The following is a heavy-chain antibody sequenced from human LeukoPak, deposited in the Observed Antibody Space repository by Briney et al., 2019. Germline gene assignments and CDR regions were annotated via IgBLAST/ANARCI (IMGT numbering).Heavy chain of an antibody. CDR1: GFTFSSYW. CDR2: IKQDGSEK. D-gene: IGHD4-17*01. CDR3: ARDAFMDGEEDF. Sequence: GGSLRLSCAASGFTFSSYWMSWVRQAPGKGLEWVANIKQDGSEKYYVDSVKGRFTISRDNAKNSLYLQMDSLGVEDTAVYYCARDAFMDGEEDFWGQGILVTVSS. V-gene: IGHV3-7*01. J-gene: IGHJ4*02.